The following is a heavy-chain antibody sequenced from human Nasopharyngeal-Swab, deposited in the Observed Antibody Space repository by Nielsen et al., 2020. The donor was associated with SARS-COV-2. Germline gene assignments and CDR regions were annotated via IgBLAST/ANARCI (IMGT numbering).Heavy chain of an antibody. Sequence: GESLKISCKGSGYSLTSYWIGWVRQMPGKGLEWMGIIYPGDSDTRYSPSFQGQVTISADKSISTAYLQWSSLKASDTAMYYCARQLWLVDYYYGMDVWGQGTTVTVSS. J-gene: IGHJ6*02. CDR1: GYSLTSYW. CDR2: IYPGDSDT. CDR3: ARQLWLVDYYYGMDV. V-gene: IGHV5-51*01. D-gene: IGHD5-18*01.